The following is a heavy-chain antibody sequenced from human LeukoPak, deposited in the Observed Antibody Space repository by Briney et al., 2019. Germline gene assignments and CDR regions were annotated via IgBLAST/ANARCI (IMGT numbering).Heavy chain of an antibody. CDR2: ISGSGSTI. CDR3: AREEGGKLGIDYYFDY. CDR1: GFTFRSHE. D-gene: IGHD7-27*01. V-gene: IGHV3-48*03. Sequence: PGGSLRLSCAASGFTFRSHEMNWVRQAPGKGLEWVSYISGSGSTIYYADSVKGRFTISRDNAKNSLYLQMNSLRAEDTAMYYCAREEGGKLGIDYYFDYWGQGTLVTVSS. J-gene: IGHJ4*02.